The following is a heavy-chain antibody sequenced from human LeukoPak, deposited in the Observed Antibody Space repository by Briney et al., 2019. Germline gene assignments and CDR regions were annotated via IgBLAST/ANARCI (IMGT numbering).Heavy chain of an antibody. CDR3: VREGFANLLWDY. CDR2: INSDGSNIDGSRI. CDR1: GFTFITYW. V-gene: IGHV3-74*01. J-gene: IGHJ4*02. D-gene: IGHD3-10*01. Sequence: GGSLRLSCAASGFTFITYWMHWVRQAPGKGLVWVSRINSDGSNIDGSRITYADSVKGRFTISRDNAKNTLYLQMNSLRAEDTPVYYCVREGFANLLWDYWGQGTLVTVSS.